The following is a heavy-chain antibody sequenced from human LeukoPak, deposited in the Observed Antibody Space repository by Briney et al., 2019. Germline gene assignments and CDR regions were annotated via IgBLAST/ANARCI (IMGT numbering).Heavy chain of an antibody. J-gene: IGHJ4*02. CDR2: INHSGST. D-gene: IGHD3-3*01. Sequence: KPSETLSLTCAVYGGSFSGYYWSWIRQPPGKGLEWIGEINHSGSTNYNPSLKSRVTISVDTSKNQFSLKLSSVTAADTAVYYCARCRGIFGVVRYYFDYWGQGTLVTVSS. CDR1: GGSFSGYY. V-gene: IGHV4-34*01. CDR3: ARCRGIFGVVRYYFDY.